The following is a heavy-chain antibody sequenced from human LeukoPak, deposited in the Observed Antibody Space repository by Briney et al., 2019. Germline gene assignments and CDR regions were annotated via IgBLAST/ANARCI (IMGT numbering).Heavy chain of an antibody. V-gene: IGHV3-7*01. D-gene: IGHD3-22*01. CDR3: AADSSGYYWAF. J-gene: IGHJ1*01. CDR2: IKQDGGEK. Sequence: GGSLRLSCAASGFTFSHYWMSWVRQAPGKGLEWVANIKQDGGEKYYVDSVKGRFTISRDNAKNSLYLQMNGLRAEDTAVYYCAADSSGYYWAFWGQGTLVTVSS. CDR1: GFTFSHYW.